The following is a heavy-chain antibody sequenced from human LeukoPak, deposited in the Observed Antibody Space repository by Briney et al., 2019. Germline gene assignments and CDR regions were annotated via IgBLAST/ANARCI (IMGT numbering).Heavy chain of an antibody. D-gene: IGHD2-2*01. V-gene: IGHV3-23*01. Sequence: GGSLRLSCAASGFTFSSYAMSWVRQAPGKGLEWVSAISGSGGSTYYADSVKGRFTISRDNSKNTLYLQMNSLRAEDTAVYYCAKNTDCSSTSCYLYYMDVWGKGITVTVSS. J-gene: IGHJ6*03. CDR3: AKNTDCSSTSCYLYYMDV. CDR1: GFTFSSYA. CDR2: ISGSGGST.